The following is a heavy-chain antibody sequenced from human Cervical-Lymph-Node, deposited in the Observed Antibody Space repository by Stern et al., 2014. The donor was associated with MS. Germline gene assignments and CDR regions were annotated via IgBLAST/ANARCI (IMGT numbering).Heavy chain of an antibody. D-gene: IGHD1/OR15-1a*01. CDR3: ARDKNSQSNNWFDI. J-gene: IGHJ5*02. CDR2: INVCNCET. CDR1: DYTFSNYG. Sequence: QDQVVQSGPEVKKPGASVKVSCQASDYTFSNYGLTWVRQAPGQGLEWIAWINVCNCETQYAPRFQVRVTMTADTSTSTAYMELRSLRSDDTAVYFCARDKNSQSNNWFDIWGQGSLVTVSS. V-gene: IGHV1-18*01.